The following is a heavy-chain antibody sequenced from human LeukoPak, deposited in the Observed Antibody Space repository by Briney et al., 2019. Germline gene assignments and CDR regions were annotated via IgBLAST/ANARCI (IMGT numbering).Heavy chain of an antibody. V-gene: IGHV3-23*01. CDR1: GFAFSTYA. D-gene: IGHD4-23*01. J-gene: IGHJ4*02. CDR2: IRGSDGST. CDR3: AKDVFGDYGGLDY. Sequence: GESLRLSCAASGFAFSTYALSWVRQAPGKGLEWVSSIRGSDGSTYYADSVKGRFAISRDNSKNTLYLQMNSLRAEDTAVYYCAKDVFGDYGGLDYWGQGTLVTVSS.